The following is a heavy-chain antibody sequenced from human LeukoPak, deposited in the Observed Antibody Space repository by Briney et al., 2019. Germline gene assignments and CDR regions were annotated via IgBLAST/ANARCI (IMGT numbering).Heavy chain of an antibody. D-gene: IGHD3-3*01. J-gene: IGHJ4*02. CDR1: GGSVSSGSYY. Sequence: SETLSLTCTVSGGSVSSGSYYWSWIRQPPGKGLEWIGYIYYSGSTNYNPSLKSRVTISVDTSKNRFSLKLSSVTAADTAVYYCARVRRQNYYDFWSGYVPPDYFDYWGQGTLVTVSS. CDR3: ARVRRQNYYDFWSGYVPPDYFDY. CDR2: IYYSGST. V-gene: IGHV4-61*01.